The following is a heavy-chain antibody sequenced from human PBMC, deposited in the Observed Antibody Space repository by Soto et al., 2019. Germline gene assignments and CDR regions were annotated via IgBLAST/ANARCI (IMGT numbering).Heavy chain of an antibody. D-gene: IGHD3-3*01. Sequence: EPMKISCTVSVYRLTRYSISSGRQTTGKVLAWTVMIDPSYSYTNYRPSFPAHVTISDDKSISTAYLQWSSLKASDTAMYYCARQRDESSFITIVGVNYYYYYGMDVWGQGTTVTFYS. V-gene: IGHV5-10-1*01. J-gene: IGHJ6*02. CDR2: IDPSYSYT. CDR3: ARQRDESSFITIVGVNYYYYYGMDV. CDR1: VYRLTRYS.